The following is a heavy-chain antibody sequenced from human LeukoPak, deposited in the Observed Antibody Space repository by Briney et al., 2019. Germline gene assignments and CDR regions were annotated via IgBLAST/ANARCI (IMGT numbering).Heavy chain of an antibody. CDR1: GFTFSSYA. Sequence: GGSLRLSCAASGFTFSSYAMSWVRQAPGKGLEWVSSISSSSSYIFYADSVKGRFTISRDNAKSSLFLHMNSLRAEDPAVYYCARVDDSSGYSLDAFDIWGQGTMVTVSS. V-gene: IGHV3-21*01. CDR3: ARVDDSSGYSLDAFDI. J-gene: IGHJ3*02. CDR2: ISSSSSYI. D-gene: IGHD3-22*01.